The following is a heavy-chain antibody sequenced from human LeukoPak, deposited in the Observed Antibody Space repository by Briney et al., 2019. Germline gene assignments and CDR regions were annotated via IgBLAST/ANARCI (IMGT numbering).Heavy chain of an antibody. CDR3: ARGVVIAPQTFDY. Sequence: SETLSLTCTVSGGSISSYYWSWIRQPPGKGLEWIGYIYYSGSTSYNPPLKSRVTMSVDTSKNQFSLKLSSVTAADTAVYYCARGVVIAPQTFDYWGQGTLVTVSS. D-gene: IGHD2-21*01. CDR2: IYYSGST. V-gene: IGHV4-59*01. J-gene: IGHJ4*02. CDR1: GGSISSYY.